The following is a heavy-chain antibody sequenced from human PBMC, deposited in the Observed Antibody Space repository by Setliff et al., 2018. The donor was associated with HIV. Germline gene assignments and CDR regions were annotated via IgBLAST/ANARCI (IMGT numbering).Heavy chain of an antibody. J-gene: IGHJ6*02. CDR3: ARDVEHMMDV. CDR2: MNPASGNT. CDR1: GYTFTNYD. Sequence: ASVKVSCKASGYTFTNYDISWVRQVSGQGLEWMAWMNPASGNTGYAQKLQGRVTMTTDTSTSTAYMELRRLTFDDTAVYYCARDVEHMMDVWGQGTTVTVSS. V-gene: IGHV1-18*01.